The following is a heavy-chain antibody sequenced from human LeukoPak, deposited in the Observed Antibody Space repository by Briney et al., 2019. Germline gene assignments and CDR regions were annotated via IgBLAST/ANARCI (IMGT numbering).Heavy chain of an antibody. V-gene: IGHV4-38-2*02. CDR1: GYSISSGYY. D-gene: IGHD3-10*01. CDR2: IYHSGST. J-gene: IGHJ4*02. CDR3: ASNSFDYYGSGSYSVDY. Sequence: SETLSLTCTVSGYSISSGYYWGWIRQPPGKGLEWIGSIYHSGSTYYNPSLKSRVTISVDTSKYQFSLKLSSVTAADTAVYYCASNSFDYYGSGSYSVDYWGQGTLVTVSS.